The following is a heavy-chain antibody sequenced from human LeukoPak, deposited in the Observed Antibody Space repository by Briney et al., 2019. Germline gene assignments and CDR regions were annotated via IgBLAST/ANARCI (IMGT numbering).Heavy chain of an antibody. CDR2: IIPILGIA. V-gene: IGHV1-69*04. CDR3: AREDGYKAPFDY. CDR1: VGTFSSYA. Sequence: SVKVSCTASVGTFSSYAISWVRQAPGQGLEWMGRIIPILGIANYAQKFQGRVTITADKTTSTAYMELSSLRSEDTAVYYCAREDGYKAPFDYWGQGTLVTVSS. J-gene: IGHJ4*02. D-gene: IGHD5-24*01.